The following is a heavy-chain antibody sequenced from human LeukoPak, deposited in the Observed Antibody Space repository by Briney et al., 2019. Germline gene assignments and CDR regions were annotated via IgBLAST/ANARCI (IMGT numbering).Heavy chain of an antibody. J-gene: IGHJ6*02. CDR3: ARDAKEMATVPDYGMDV. D-gene: IGHD5-24*01. V-gene: IGHV1-69*01. CDR2: IIPIFGTA. CDR1: GGTFSSYA. Sequence: ASLKVSCKASGGTFSSYAISWVRQAPGQGLEWMVGIIPIFGTANYAQKSQGRVTITADESTSTAYMELSSLRSEDTAVYYCARDAKEMATVPDYGMDVWGQGTTVTVSS.